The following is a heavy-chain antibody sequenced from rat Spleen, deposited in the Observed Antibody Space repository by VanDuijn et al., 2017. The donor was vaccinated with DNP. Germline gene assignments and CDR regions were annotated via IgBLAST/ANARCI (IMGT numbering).Heavy chain of an antibody. CDR3: ARWTDYGSYFDY. V-gene: IGHV3-3*01. CDR2: INSAGST. J-gene: IGHJ2*01. CDR1: GYSITSSYR. Sequence: EVQLQESGPGLVKPSQSLSLTCSVTGYSITSSYRWNWIRKFPGNKLEWMGYINSAGSTNYNPSLKSRISITRDTSKNQFFLQVNSVTTEDTATYYCARWTDYGSYFDYWGQGVMVTVSS. D-gene: IGHD1-3*01.